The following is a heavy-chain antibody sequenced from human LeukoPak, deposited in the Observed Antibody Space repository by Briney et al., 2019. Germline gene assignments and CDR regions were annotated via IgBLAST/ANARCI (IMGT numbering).Heavy chain of an antibody. V-gene: IGHV1-2*02. CDR1: GFTFTDEY. CDR2: INPYSGAI. J-gene: IGHJ4*02. Sequence: GASVKVSCKSSGFTFTDEYIHWVRQAPGQGLVWMGWINPYSGAINYAQKFQGRVTLTRDTSISTAYMELSRLTSGDTAVYYCARDPKSQLLLDYWGQGTLVTVSS. CDR3: ARDPKSQLLLDY. D-gene: IGHD2-2*01.